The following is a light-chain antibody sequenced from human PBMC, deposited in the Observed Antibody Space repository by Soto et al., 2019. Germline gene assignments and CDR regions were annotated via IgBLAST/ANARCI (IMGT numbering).Light chain of an antibody. CDR2: DVS. J-gene: IGLJ1*01. V-gene: IGLV2-11*01. Sequence: QSALTQPRSVSGSPGQSVTISCTGTSSDVGSYKDVSWYQQHPGKAPKLMIYDVSERPSGVPDRFSGSKSGNTASLTISGLQAEDEADYYCCSYADTFYAFGTGTKLTVL. CDR3: CSYADTFYA. CDR1: SSDVGSYKD.